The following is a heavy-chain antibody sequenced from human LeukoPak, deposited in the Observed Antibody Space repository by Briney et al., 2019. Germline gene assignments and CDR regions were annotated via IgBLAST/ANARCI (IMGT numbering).Heavy chain of an antibody. D-gene: IGHD3-22*01. CDR3: ARDRDSSGLRDFDL. J-gene: IGHJ2*01. Sequence: PSETLSLTCTVSGGSINSYYWSWIRQPPGKGLEWIGYIYYSGNTNYNPSLKSRVSISIDTSKNQLSPQLSSVTAADTAVYYCARDRDSSGLRDFDLWGRGTLVTVSA. CDR1: GGSINSYY. CDR2: IYYSGNT. V-gene: IGHV4-59*01.